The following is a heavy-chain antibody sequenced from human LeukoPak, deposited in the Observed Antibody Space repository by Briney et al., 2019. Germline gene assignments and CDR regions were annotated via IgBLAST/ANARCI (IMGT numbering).Heavy chain of an antibody. J-gene: IGHJ5*02. CDR3: AKDPNYDILTGTPDWFDP. CDR1: GFTFSSYA. Sequence: RGSLRLSCAASGFTFSSYAMSWVRQAPGKGLEWVSAISGSGGSTYYADSVKGRFTISRDNSKNTLYLQMNSLRAEDTAVYYCAKDPNYDILTGTPDWFDPWGQGTLVTVSS. CDR2: ISGSGGST. D-gene: IGHD3-9*01. V-gene: IGHV3-23*01.